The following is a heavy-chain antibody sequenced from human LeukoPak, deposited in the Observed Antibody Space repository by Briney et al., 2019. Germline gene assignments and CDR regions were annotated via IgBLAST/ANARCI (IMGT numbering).Heavy chain of an antibody. CDR3: ARGVNWIDP. CDR2: IHDSGIT. D-gene: IGHD6-13*01. Sequence: SETLSLTCSVSGGSISDSYWSWIRQPPGKGLEWIGKIHDSGITNYNPALESRVTISIDTSKNQFSLKLSSVTAADTAVYYCARGVNWIDPWGQGTLVTVSS. V-gene: IGHV4-59*01. J-gene: IGHJ5*02. CDR1: GGSISDSY.